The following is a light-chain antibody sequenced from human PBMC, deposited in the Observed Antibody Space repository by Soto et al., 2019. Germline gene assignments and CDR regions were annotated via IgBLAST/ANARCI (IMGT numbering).Light chain of an antibody. CDR1: SSNVGSYNH. V-gene: IGLV2-18*02. CDR3: YSVTTSSAYV. CDR2: EIS. Sequence: QSLLTQPPSLSGPPGQSVTISCRGTSSNVGSYNHVSWNHQAPGTPPKVMIYEISNRPSGVTDRFSGSQSGNTSSLTIAGLHPEEEADYYGYSVTTSSAYVFGTGTKVTVL. J-gene: IGLJ1*01.